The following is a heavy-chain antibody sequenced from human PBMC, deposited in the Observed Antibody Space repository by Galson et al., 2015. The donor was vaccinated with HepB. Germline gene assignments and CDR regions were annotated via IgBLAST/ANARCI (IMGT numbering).Heavy chain of an antibody. CDR1: GGSISSYY. V-gene: IGHV4-59*01. J-gene: IGHJ5*02. Sequence: SEPLSLTCTVSGGSISSYYWSWIRQPPGKGLEWIGYIYYSGSTNYNPSLKSRVTISVDTSKNQFSLKLSSVTAADTAVYYCARERTGLTFPKGRDCSGGSCYLNGFDPWGQGTLVTVSS. CDR3: ARERTGLTFPKGRDCSGGSCYLNGFDP. D-gene: IGHD2-15*01. CDR2: IYYSGST.